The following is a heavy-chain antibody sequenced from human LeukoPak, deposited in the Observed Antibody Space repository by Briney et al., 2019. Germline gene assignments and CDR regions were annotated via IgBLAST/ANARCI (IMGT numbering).Heavy chain of an antibody. D-gene: IGHD3-3*01. Sequence: SETLSLTCAVYGGSFSGYYWSWIRQPPGRGLEWIGEIKHSGSTNYNPSLKSRVTISVDTSKNQFSLKLSSVTAADTVVYYCARGRVAIFGVVIRAFDIWGQGTMVTVSS. CDR3: ARGRVAIFGVVIRAFDI. V-gene: IGHV4-34*01. CDR2: IKHSGST. CDR1: GGSFSGYY. J-gene: IGHJ3*02.